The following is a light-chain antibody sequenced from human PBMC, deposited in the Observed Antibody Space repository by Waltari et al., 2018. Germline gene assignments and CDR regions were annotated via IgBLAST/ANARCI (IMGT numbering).Light chain of an antibody. CDR1: QSVSSY. J-gene: IGKJ3*01. V-gene: IGKV3-11*01. Sequence: EIVLTQSPATLSLSPGERATLPCRASQSVSSYLAWYQQKPGQAPRLLIFDASKRATGIPARFSGSGSGTDITLTISSLEPEDFAVYYCQQRSNWPPIFTFGPGTKVDIK. CDR3: QQRSNWPPIFT. CDR2: DAS.